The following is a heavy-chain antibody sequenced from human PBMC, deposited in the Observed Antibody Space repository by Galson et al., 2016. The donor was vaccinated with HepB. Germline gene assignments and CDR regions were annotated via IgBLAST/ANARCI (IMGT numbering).Heavy chain of an antibody. CDR2: IKQDGSEQ. Sequence: SLRLSCAASGFTFSTYSMDWVRQAPGKGLECVANIKQDGSEQYYVDSVKGRFTISRDNAKKSLYLQMNSLRAEDTAVYYCARDNWDDAGCSVDHWGQGTLVTVAS. D-gene: IGHD1-20*01. V-gene: IGHV3-7*01. CDR3: ARDNWDDAGCSVDH. CDR1: GFTFSTYS. J-gene: IGHJ4*02.